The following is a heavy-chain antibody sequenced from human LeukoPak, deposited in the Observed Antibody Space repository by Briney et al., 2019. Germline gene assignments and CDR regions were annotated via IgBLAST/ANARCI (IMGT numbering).Heavy chain of an antibody. D-gene: IGHD6-13*01. V-gene: IGHV1-2*02. CDR2: INPNSGGT. CDR1: GYTFTGYY. CDR3: ARDLVAAAGIYYYYYYMDV. J-gene: IGHJ6*03. Sequence: ASVKVSCKASGYTFTGYYMHCVRQAPGQGLEWMGWINPNSGGTNYAQKFQGRVTMTRDTSISTAYMELSRLRSDDTAVYYCARDLVAAAGIYYYYYYMDVWGKGTTVTVSS.